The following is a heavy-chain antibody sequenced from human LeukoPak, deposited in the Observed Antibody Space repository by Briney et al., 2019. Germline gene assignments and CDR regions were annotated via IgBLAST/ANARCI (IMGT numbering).Heavy chain of an antibody. D-gene: IGHD3-10*01. Sequence: GGSLRLSCEASGFTFSNYGMHWVRQAPGKGLEWAAVLWSDGNNKYYTDSVKGRFTISRDNSKNTLYLQMDSLRAEDTAVYFCAKEGSGVRGSYYFDYWGQGTLVTVSS. CDR3: AKEGSGVRGSYYFDY. V-gene: IGHV3-33*06. CDR1: GFTFSNYG. CDR2: LWSDGNNK. J-gene: IGHJ4*02.